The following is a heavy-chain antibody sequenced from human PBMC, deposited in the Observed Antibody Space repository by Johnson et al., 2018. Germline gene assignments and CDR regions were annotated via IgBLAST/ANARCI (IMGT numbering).Heavy chain of an antibody. D-gene: IGHD3-22*01. Sequence: VQSGGSLRLSCAASGFSFSSYAMAWVRQAPGKGLEWVSAMSGGGASTYYADSVKGRFTMSRDNSKNTLFLQMNSLRAGYTAMYCCAKDPYYYGGSAYSTSYYYYYMDVWGKGTTVTVSS. CDR1: GFSFSSYA. V-gene: IGHV3-23*01. CDR2: MSGGGAST. J-gene: IGHJ6*03. CDR3: AKDPYYYGGSAYSTSYYYYYMDV.